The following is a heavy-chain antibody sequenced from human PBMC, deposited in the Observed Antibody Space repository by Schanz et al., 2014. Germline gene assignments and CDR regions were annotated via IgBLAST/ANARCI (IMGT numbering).Heavy chain of an antibody. V-gene: IGHV3-23*04. CDR2: IGVDGTTT. D-gene: IGHD3-10*01. CDR1: GFAFSSYG. J-gene: IGHJ4*02. CDR3: ARIGGGDFDY. Sequence: VQLVASGGGLVKPGGSLRLSCPASGFAFSSYGMNWLRQAPGKGLEWVSGIGVDGTTTYYADSVKGRFTISRDNSKNARYVQMNSLRAEDTAVDDCARIGGGDFDYWAQGTLVTVSA.